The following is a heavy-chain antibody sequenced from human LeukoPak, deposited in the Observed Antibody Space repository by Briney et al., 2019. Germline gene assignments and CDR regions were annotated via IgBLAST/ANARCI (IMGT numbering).Heavy chain of an antibody. CDR1: GFTFSDYY. J-gene: IGHJ4*02. V-gene: IGHV3-11*01. Sequence: GGSLRLSCAASGFTFSDYYMSWIRQAPGKGLEWVSYISSSGSTIYYADSVKGRFTISRDNAKNSLYPQMNSLRAEDTAVYYCASVGRYSHGYAPDYWGQGTLVTVSS. CDR2: ISSSGSTI. D-gene: IGHD5-18*01. CDR3: ASVGRYSHGYAPDY.